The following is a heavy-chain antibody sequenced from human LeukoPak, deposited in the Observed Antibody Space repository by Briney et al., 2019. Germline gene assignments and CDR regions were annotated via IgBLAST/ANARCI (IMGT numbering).Heavy chain of an antibody. Sequence: SETLSLTCTVSGGSISSYYWSWIRQPPGKGLEWIGYIYYSGSTNYNPSLTSRVTISVDTSKNQFSLKLSSVTAADTAVYYCAITTGTGFDYRGQGTLVTVSS. V-gene: IGHV4-59*01. D-gene: IGHD1-1*01. CDR2: IYYSGST. J-gene: IGHJ4*02. CDR1: GGSISSYY. CDR3: AITTGTGFDY.